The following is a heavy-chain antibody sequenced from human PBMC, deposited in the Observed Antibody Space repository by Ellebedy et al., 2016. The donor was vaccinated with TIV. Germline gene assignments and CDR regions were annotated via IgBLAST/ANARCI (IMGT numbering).Heavy chain of an antibody. Sequence: ASVKVSXXSSGYTFTHYPVTWVRQAPGRGLEWMAWISVYSGKTHYAQKLQGRVTMTTDTSTSTAYMELRSLRSDDTAVYYCARVRGWYFWFDPWGQGTLVTVSS. CDR3: ARVRGWYFWFDP. CDR2: ISVYSGKT. V-gene: IGHV1-18*01. D-gene: IGHD6-19*01. CDR1: GYTFTHYP. J-gene: IGHJ5*02.